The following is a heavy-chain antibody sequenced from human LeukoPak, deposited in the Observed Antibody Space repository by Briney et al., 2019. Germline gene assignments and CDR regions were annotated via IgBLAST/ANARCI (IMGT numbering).Heavy chain of an antibody. Sequence: NPGGSLRLSRAASGFTFSSYSMNWVRQAPGKGLEWVSSISSSSSYIYYADSVKGRFTISRDNAKNSLYLQMNSLRAEDTALYYCAREGGAQYFDLWGRGTLVTVSS. CDR2: ISSSSSYI. CDR1: GFTFSSYS. CDR3: AREGGAQYFDL. J-gene: IGHJ2*01. V-gene: IGHV3-21*04. D-gene: IGHD3-10*01.